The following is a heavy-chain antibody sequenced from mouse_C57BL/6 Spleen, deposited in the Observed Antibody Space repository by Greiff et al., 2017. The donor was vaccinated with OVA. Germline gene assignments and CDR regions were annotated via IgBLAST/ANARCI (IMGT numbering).Heavy chain of an antibody. CDR3: ARGDYCSNYPLDFDV. CDR1: GYTFTSYG. D-gene: IGHD2-5*01. J-gene: IGHJ1*03. Sequence: QVQLQQSGAELARPGASVKLSCKASGYTFTSYGISWVKQRTGQGLEWIGEIYPGSGNTYYNEKFKGKATLTADKSSSTAYMELRSLTSEDSAVYFCARGDYCSNYPLDFDVWGTGTTVTVSS. CDR2: IYPGSGNT. V-gene: IGHV1-81*01.